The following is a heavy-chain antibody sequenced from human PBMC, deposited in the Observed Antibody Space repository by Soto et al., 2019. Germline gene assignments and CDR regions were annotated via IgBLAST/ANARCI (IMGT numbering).Heavy chain of an antibody. CDR1: GFTFSSYA. CDR2: ISYDGSNK. J-gene: IGHJ3*02. D-gene: IGHD4-17*01. Sequence: QVQLVESGGGVVQPGRSLRLSCAASGFTFSSYAMHWVHQAPGKGLEWVAVISYDGSNKYYADSVKGRFTISRDNSKNTLYLQMNSLRAEDTAVYYCAREDHAVAFDIWGQGTMVTVSS. CDR3: AREDHAVAFDI. V-gene: IGHV3-30-3*01.